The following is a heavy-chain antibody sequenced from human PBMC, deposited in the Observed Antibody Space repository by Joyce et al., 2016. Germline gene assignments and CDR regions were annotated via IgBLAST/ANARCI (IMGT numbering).Heavy chain of an antibody. V-gene: IGHV4-39*01. D-gene: IGHD6-19*01. Sequence: SSSSFYWGWIRQPPGKGLEWIGSIYYSGSTYYNPSLKSRVTISVDTSKDQFSLKLTSLTAADTAVYYCARQSVAATRFSDWFDPWGQGTLVTVSS. CDR1: SSSSFY. CDR2: IYYSGST. J-gene: IGHJ5*02. CDR3: ARQSVAATRFSDWFDP.